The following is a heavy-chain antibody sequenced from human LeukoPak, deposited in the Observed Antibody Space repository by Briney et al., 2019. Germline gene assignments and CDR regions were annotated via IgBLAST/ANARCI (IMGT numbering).Heavy chain of an antibody. CDR2: IKSKTDGGTT. J-gene: IGHJ4*02. Sequence: GGSLRLSCAASGFTFSNTWMSWVRQAPGKGLEWVGRIKSKTDGGTTDYAAPVKGRFTISRDDSKNTLYLQMNSLKTEDTAVYYCTTEDIVATITWYFDYWGQGTLVTVSS. V-gene: IGHV3-15*01. CDR3: TTEDIVATITWYFDY. CDR1: GFTFSNTW. D-gene: IGHD5-12*01.